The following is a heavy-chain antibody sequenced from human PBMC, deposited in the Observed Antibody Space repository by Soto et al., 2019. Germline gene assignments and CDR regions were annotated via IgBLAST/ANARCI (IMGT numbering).Heavy chain of an antibody. D-gene: IGHD6-13*01. CDR1: GFTFDDYA. CDR3: AKDMSSSWYSEYYFDY. Sequence: EVQLVESGGGLVQPGRSLRLSCAASGFTFDDYAMHWVRQAPGKGLECVSGISWNSGSIGYADSVKGRFTISRDNAKNSLYLQMNSLRAEDTALYYCAKDMSSSWYSEYYFDYWGQGTLVTVSS. J-gene: IGHJ4*02. V-gene: IGHV3-9*01. CDR2: ISWNSGSI.